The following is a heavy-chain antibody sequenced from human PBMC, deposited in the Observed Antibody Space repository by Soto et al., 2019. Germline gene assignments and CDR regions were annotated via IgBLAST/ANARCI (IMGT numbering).Heavy chain of an antibody. D-gene: IGHD2-21*02. V-gene: IGHV1-46*02. Sequence: SVKCSCKTDGYTFNAYYMHCRRYAPVQVLDFMGIINPNAGSTNYARRFQGRVTMTRDTSTNTVYMELINLRSQDTAVYYCARDWGAGEYCGGDCSLSPDYWGQGTPVTVSS. CDR1: GYTFNAYY. CDR3: ARDWGAGEYCGGDCSLSPDY. J-gene: IGHJ4*02. CDR2: INPNAGST.